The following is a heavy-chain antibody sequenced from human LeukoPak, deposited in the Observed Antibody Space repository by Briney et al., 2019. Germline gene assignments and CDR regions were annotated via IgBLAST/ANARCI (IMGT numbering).Heavy chain of an antibody. CDR2: ISYDGSNK. D-gene: IGHD6-13*01. Sequence: GGSLRLSCAASGFTFSSYGMHWVRQAPGKGLEWVAVISYDGSNKYYADSVKGRFTISRDNSKNTLYLQMNSLRAEDTAVYYCAVFKAAAGLDYWGQGTLVTVSS. V-gene: IGHV3-30*19. CDR3: AVFKAAAGLDY. CDR1: GFTFSSYG. J-gene: IGHJ4*02.